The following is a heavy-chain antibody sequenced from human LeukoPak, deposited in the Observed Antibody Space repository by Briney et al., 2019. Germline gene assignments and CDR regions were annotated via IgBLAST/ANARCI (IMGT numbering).Heavy chain of an antibody. CDR2: IKSDSTLI. CDR3: AKNRLTAYYFDD. D-gene: IGHD2-21*02. J-gene: IGHJ4*02. CDR1: GFTFSSYA. V-gene: IGHV3-NL1*01. Sequence: GGSLRLSCTASGFTFSSYAMHWVRQAPGKGLEWVAGIKSDSTLIYYAESAKGRFTVSRDNSRNTLYLQMNSLRAEDTAVYYCAKNRLTAYYFDDWGQGTLVTVSS.